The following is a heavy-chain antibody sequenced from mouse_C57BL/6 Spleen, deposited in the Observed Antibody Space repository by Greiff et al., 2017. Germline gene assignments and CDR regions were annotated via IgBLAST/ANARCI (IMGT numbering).Heavy chain of an antibody. CDR3: AGDATYYYGSSYPAWFAY. CDR1: GFTFSSYA. J-gene: IGHJ3*01. CDR2: ISDGGSYT. D-gene: IGHD1-1*01. Sequence: EVQLVESGGGLVKPGGSLKLSCAASGFTFSSYALSWVRQTPEKRLEWVATISDGGSYTYYPDNVKGRLTISRDNAKNNLYLQMSHLRSEDTAMYYCAGDATYYYGSSYPAWFAYWGQGTLVTVSA. V-gene: IGHV5-4*01.